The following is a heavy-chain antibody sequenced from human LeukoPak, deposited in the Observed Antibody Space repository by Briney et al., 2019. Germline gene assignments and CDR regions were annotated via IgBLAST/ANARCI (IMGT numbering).Heavy chain of an antibody. J-gene: IGHJ4*02. CDR3: ARDHPFMGYGSGSYYTD. V-gene: IGHV3-21*01. CDR1: GFTFSSYS. D-gene: IGHD3-10*01. Sequence: GGSLRLSCAASGFTFSSYSMNWVRQAPGKGLEWVSSISSSSSYIYYADSVKGRFTISRDNAKNSLYLQMNSLRAEDTAVYYCARDHPFMGYGSGSYYTDWGQGTLVTVSS. CDR2: ISSSSSYI.